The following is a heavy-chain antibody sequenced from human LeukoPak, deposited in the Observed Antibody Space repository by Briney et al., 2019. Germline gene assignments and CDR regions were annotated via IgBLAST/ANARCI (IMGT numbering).Heavy chain of an antibody. CDR1: GFTFSSYA. Sequence: GGSLRLSCAASGFTFSSYAMHWVRQAPGKGLEWVAVISYDGSNKYYADSVKGRFTISRDDSKNTLYLQMNSLRAEDTAVYYCANDGYTEWLGLYYFDYWGQGTLVTVSS. V-gene: IGHV3-30*04. CDR3: ANDGYTEWLGLYYFDY. J-gene: IGHJ4*02. D-gene: IGHD5-24*01. CDR2: ISYDGSNK.